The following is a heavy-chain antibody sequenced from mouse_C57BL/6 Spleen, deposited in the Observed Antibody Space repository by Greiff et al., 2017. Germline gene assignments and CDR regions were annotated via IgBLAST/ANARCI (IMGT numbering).Heavy chain of an antibody. Sequence: VQLQQSGPELVKPGASVKISCKASGYSFTGYWMNWVKQSPGQSLEWIGEINPSTGGTTYNQKFKDKATLTVDKSSSTAYMQLKSLTSEDSAVCYCARGGGYYVSLDYWGQGTSLTVSS. CDR2: INPSTGGT. CDR3: ARGGGYYVSLDY. J-gene: IGHJ4*01. D-gene: IGHD2-3*01. V-gene: IGHV1-42*01. CDR1: GYSFTGYW.